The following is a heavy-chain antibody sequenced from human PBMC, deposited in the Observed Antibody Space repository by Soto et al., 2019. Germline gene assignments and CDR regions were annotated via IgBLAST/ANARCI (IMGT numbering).Heavy chain of an antibody. CDR2: MNPNSGNT. CDR1: GYTFTSYD. J-gene: IGHJ5*02. D-gene: IGHD1-7*01. Sequence: QVQLVQSGAEVKKPGASVQVSCKASGYTFTSYDINWVRQATGQGIEWMGWMNPNSGNTGYAQKFQGRVTMTRNTSISTAYIDISSLRSEDTAVYYCARYNLTYPLRYINWFDPWGQGTLVTVSS. CDR3: ARYNLTYPLRYINWFDP. V-gene: IGHV1-8*01.